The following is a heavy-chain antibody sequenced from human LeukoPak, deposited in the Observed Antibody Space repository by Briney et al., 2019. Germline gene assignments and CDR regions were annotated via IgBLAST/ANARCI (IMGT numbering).Heavy chain of an antibody. J-gene: IGHJ4*02. CDR2: INAGNGNA. D-gene: IGHD6-19*01. V-gene: IGHV1-3*01. CDR1: GYTFTSYA. Sequence: ASVKVSCKASGYTFTSYAMHWVRQAPGQRLEWMGWINAGNGNAKYSQKFQGRVTITRDTSASTAYMELSSLRSEDTAVYYCARMQQIAVADYWGQGTLVTVSS. CDR3: ARMQQIAVADY.